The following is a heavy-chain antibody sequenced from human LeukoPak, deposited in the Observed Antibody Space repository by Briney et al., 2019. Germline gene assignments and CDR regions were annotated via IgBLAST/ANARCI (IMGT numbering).Heavy chain of an antibody. CDR1: GFTVSSNY. D-gene: IGHD1-26*01. V-gene: IGHV3-53*01. J-gene: IGHJ4*02. CDR3: AKVPTRGSYFDY. CDR2: IYSGGSR. Sequence: AGGSLRLSCAASGFTVSSNYMSWVRQAPGKGLERVSVIYSGGSRYYADSVKGRFTISRDNSKNTLYLQMNSLRAEDTAVYYCAKVPTRGSYFDYWGQGTLVTVSS.